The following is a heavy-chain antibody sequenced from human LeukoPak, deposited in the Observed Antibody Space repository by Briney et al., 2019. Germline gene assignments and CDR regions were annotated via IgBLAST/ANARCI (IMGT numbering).Heavy chain of an antibody. V-gene: IGHV4-34*01. CDR3: ARGVSLRGYRSSTSSYGRNKGHYYMDV. D-gene: IGHD2-2*01. J-gene: IGHJ6*03. Sequence: SETLSLTCAVYGGSFSGYYWSWIRQPPGKGLEWIGEINHSGSTNYNPSLKSRVTISVDTSKNQFSLKLSSVTAADTAVYYCARGVSLRGYRSSTSSYGRNKGHYYMDVWGKGTTVTVSS. CDR2: INHSGST. CDR1: GGSFSGYY.